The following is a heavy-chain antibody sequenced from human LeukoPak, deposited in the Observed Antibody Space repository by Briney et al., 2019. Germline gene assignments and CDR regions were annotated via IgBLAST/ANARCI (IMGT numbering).Heavy chain of an antibody. CDR1: GGSISSGSYY. CDR3: ASGISGYGSGSNYYFLQ. V-gene: IGHV4-61*02. J-gene: IGHJ1*01. D-gene: IGHD3-10*01. Sequence: PSETLSLTCTVSGGSISSGSYYWSWIRQPAGKGLEWIGRIYTSGSTNYNPSLKSRVTISVDTSKNQFSLKLNSVTAADTAVYYCASGISGYGSGSNYYFLQWGQGTLVTVSS. CDR2: IYTSGST.